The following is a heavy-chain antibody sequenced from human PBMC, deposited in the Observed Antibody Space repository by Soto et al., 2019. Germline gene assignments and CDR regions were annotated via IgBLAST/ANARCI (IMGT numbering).Heavy chain of an antibody. Sequence: ASVMVSCKASGFTFSNYGLNWVRQAPGQGLEWRGWVSANNGHTNYAQNLQGRVSMTTDTSTSTAYMELRGLTFDDTAVYHCARDLESVTARHFFYYYAMEVWVQGTTVAVSS. D-gene: IGHD2-8*01. CDR1: GFTFSNYG. V-gene: IGHV1-18*01. CDR2: VSANNGHT. J-gene: IGHJ6*02. CDR3: ARDLESVTARHFFYYYAMEV.